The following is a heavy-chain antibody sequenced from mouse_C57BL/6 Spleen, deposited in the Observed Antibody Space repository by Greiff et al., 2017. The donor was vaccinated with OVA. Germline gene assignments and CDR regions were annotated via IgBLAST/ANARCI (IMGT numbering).Heavy chain of an antibody. D-gene: IGHD2-2*01. Sequence: QVQLQQPGAELVRPGSSVKLSCKASGYTFTSYWMHWVKQRPIQGLEWIGNIDPSDSETHYNQKFKDKATLTVDKSSSTAYMQLSSLTSEDSAVYYCAREAGLRRYFDVWGTGTTVTVSS. V-gene: IGHV1-52*01. CDR3: AREAGLRRYFDV. J-gene: IGHJ1*03. CDR2: IDPSDSET. CDR1: GYTFTSYW.